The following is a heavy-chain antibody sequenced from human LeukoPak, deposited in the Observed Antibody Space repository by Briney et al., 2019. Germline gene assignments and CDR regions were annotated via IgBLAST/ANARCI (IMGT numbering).Heavy chain of an antibody. V-gene: IGHV3-48*01. Sequence: QAGGSLRLSCAASGSTLTSYSMNWVRQAPGKGLEWVSYISSSSSTIYYADSVKGRFTISRDNAKNSLYLQMNSLRAEDTAVYYCARSVGSGWYLEDPYYMDVWGKGTTVTVSS. CDR1: GSTLTSYS. CDR2: ISSSSSTI. J-gene: IGHJ6*03. D-gene: IGHD6-19*01. CDR3: ARSVGSGWYLEDPYYMDV.